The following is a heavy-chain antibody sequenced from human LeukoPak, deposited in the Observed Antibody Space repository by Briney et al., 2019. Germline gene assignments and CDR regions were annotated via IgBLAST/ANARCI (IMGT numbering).Heavy chain of an antibody. J-gene: IGHJ5*02. Sequence: PSETLSLTCAVYGGSFSGYYWSWIRQPPGKGLEWIGYIYYSGSTNYNPSLKSRVTISVDTSKNQFSLKLSSVTAADTAVYYCARSIVVVPAAICRFDPWGQGTLVTVSS. CDR3: ARSIVVVPAAICRFDP. CDR2: IYYSGST. D-gene: IGHD2-2*01. V-gene: IGHV4-59*01. CDR1: GGSFSGYY.